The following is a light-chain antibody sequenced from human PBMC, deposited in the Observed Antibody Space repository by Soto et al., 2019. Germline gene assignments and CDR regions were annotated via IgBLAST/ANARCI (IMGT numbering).Light chain of an antibody. J-gene: IGKJ1*01. V-gene: IGKV1-5*03. CDR2: KAS. CDR1: QSIGSW. CDR3: QQYGSYSPWK. Sequence: DIQMTQSPSTLSASVGDRVTITCRASQSIGSWLAWYQQKPGKAPKLRIYKASSLERGVPSRFSGSGSGTEFTLTISSLQPDDFARYYCQQYGSYSPWKFGQGTKVEV.